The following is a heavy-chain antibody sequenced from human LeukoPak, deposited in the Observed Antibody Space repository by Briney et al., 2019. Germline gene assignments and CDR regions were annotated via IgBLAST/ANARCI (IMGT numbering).Heavy chain of an antibody. CDR2: IIPIFGTA. Sequence: SVKVSCKASGGTFSSYAISWVRQAPGQGLEWMGGIIPIFGTANYAQKFQGRVTITADESASTAYMELSSLRSEDTAVYYCARWRYSYGLYYGMDVWGQGTTVTVSS. CDR3: ARWRYSYGLYYGMDV. V-gene: IGHV1-69*13. J-gene: IGHJ6*02. D-gene: IGHD5-18*01. CDR1: GGTFSSYA.